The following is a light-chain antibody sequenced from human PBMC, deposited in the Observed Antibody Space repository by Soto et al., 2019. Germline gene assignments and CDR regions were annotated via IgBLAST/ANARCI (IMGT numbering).Light chain of an antibody. CDR3: QQYETFSPWT. CDR2: KAT. Sequence: DIQMTQSPSILSASVGDRVTITCRASQRIDTWLAWYQQKPGTAPKLLIYKATILQSGVPSRFSGSGSGTEFTLAISSLEPDDFATYYCQQYETFSPWTFGQGNKVE. V-gene: IGKV1-5*03. J-gene: IGKJ1*01. CDR1: QRIDTW.